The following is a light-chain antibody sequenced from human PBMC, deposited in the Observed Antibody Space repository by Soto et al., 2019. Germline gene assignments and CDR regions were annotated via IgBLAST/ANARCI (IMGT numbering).Light chain of an antibody. CDR3: ATRDDSRIGRV. CDR2: SYN. Sequence: QSVLTQPPSASGTPGQRVTISYSGSSSNIGSNTVNWNRQFPGTAPKLLIYSYNQRPSGVPDRFSGSKSGTSASLAISGLHSEDDTDYYCATRDDSRIGRVFGGGTNLTVL. V-gene: IGLV1-44*01. CDR1: SSNIGSNT. J-gene: IGLJ3*02.